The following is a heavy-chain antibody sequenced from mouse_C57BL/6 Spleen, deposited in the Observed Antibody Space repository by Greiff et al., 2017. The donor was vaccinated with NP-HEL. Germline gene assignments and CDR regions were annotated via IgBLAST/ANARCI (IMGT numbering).Heavy chain of an antibody. CDR1: GYTFTSYW. CDR2: IDPSDSYT. D-gene: IGHD1-1*01. Sequence: VQLQQPGAELVMPGASVKLSCKASGYTFTSYWMHWVKQRPGQGLEWIGEIDPSDSYTNYNQKFKGKSTLTVDKSSSTAYMQLSSLTSEDSAVYYCARRGVVARYFDVWGTGTTVTVSS. CDR3: ARRGVVARYFDV. V-gene: IGHV1-69*01. J-gene: IGHJ1*03.